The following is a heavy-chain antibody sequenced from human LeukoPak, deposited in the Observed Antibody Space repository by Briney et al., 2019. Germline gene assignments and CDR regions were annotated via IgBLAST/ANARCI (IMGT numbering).Heavy chain of an antibody. D-gene: IGHD6-6*01. V-gene: IGHV4-59*01. CDR2: IYYSGST. CDR1: GGSISSYY. J-gene: IGHJ4*02. CDR3: ARTAARRFDY. Sequence: SETLSLTCTVSGGSISSYYWSWIRQPPGKGLEWIGYIYYSGSTNYNPSLKSRVTMTRDTSTSTVYMELSSLRSDDTAVYYCARTAARRFDYWGQGTLVTVSS.